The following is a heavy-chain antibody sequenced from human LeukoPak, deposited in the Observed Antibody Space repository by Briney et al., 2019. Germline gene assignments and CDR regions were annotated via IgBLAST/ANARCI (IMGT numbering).Heavy chain of an antibody. Sequence: GGSLRLSCAASGFTFSKYWMLCVRQAPRKGLESVSRINTDGTVTTYADSVKGRFTVSRDNADNTMFLQMNSVRDEDTAVYYCATKQWLAPPPDSWGQGTPVTVSS. D-gene: IGHD6-19*01. CDR2: INTDGTVT. CDR3: ATKQWLAPPPDS. CDR1: GFTFSKYW. J-gene: IGHJ4*02. V-gene: IGHV3-74*01.